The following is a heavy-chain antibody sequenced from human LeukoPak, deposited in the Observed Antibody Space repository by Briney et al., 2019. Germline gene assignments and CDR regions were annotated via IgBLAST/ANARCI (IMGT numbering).Heavy chain of an antibody. Sequence: GGSLRLSCAASGFTFSSYAMNWVRQAPGKGPEWVSGISGRGGNTYYADSVKGQFTISRDNSKNTLYLQMNSLRAEDTAVYYCAKSGIGGLRGGYFDYWGQGTLVTVSS. J-gene: IGHJ4*02. D-gene: IGHD4-17*01. CDR3: AKSGIGGLRGGYFDY. CDR1: GFTFSSYA. CDR2: ISGRGGNT. V-gene: IGHV3-23*01.